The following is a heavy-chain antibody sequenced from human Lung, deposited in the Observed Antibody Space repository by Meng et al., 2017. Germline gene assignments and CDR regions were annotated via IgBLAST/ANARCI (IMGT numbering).Heavy chain of an antibody. CDR1: GGSFSDYY. D-gene: IGHD4-11*01. V-gene: IGHV4-34*01. J-gene: IGHJ4*02. CDR3: ARGPTTMAHDFDY. Sequence: QVQLKQWGPGRLKPSETLSLTCVVSGGSFSDYYWSWIRQPPGKGLEWIGEINHSGSTNYNPSLESRATISVDTSQNNLSLKLSSVTAADSAVYYCARGPTTMAHDFDYWGQGTLVTVSS. CDR2: INHSGST.